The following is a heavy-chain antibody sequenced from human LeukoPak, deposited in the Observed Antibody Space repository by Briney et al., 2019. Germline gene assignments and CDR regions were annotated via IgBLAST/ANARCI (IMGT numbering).Heavy chain of an antibody. CDR2: INHSGST. D-gene: IGHD3-16*02. V-gene: IGHV4-34*01. CDR1: GGSFSGYY. J-gene: IGHJ4*02. CDR3: ARGLSAVVY. Sequence: SETLSLTCAVYGGSFSGYYWSWIRQPPGRGLEWIGEINHSGSTNYNPSLKSRVTISVDTSKNQFSLKLSSVTAADTAVYYCARGLSAVVYWGQGTLVTVSS.